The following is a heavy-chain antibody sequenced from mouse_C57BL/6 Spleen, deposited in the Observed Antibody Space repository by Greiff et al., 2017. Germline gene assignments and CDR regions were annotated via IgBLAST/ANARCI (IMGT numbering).Heavy chain of an antibody. CDR1: GYSITSGYY. D-gene: IGHD1-1*01. CDR2: ISYDGSN. CDR3: ARGGSSPAWFAY. Sequence: EVQRVESGPGLVKPSQSLSLTCSVTGYSITSGYYWNWIRQFPGNKLEWMGYISYDGSNNYNPSLKNRISITRDTSKNQFFLKLNSVTTEDTATYYCARGGSSPAWFAYWGQGTLVTVSA. V-gene: IGHV3-6*01. J-gene: IGHJ3*01.